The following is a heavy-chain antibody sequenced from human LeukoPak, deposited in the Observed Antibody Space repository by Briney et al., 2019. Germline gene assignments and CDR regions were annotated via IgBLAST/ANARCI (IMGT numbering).Heavy chain of an antibody. CDR1: GFTFSSTG. J-gene: IGHJ4*02. D-gene: IGHD1-14*01. CDR3: ARTYNPDY. Sequence: GGSLRLSCTASGFTFSSTGMHWVRQAPGKGLEWVSYIRYDGNNKYYGGSVKGRLTVSRDNSKNTLYLQMNSLRVEDTAVYYCARTYNPDYWGQGTLVTVSS. CDR2: IRYDGNNK. V-gene: IGHV3-30*02.